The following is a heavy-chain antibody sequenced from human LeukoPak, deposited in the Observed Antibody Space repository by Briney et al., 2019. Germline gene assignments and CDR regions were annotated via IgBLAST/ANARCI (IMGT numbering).Heavy chain of an antibody. CDR2: IKQDGSEK. CDR3: VQYYFDY. Sequence: GGSLRLTCAAPGFTFSSYWMSWVRQAPGKGLEWVANIKQDGSEKYYVDSVKGRFTISRDNAKNSLYLQMNSLRAEDTAVYYCVQYYFDYWGQGTLVTVSS. J-gene: IGHJ4*02. CDR1: GFTFSSYW. V-gene: IGHV3-7*01.